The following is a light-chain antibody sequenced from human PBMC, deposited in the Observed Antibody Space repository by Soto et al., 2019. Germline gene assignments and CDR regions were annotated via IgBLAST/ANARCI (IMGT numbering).Light chain of an antibody. Sequence: QFLLTQPASVSGSPGQSITISFTGTSSDVGGYNYVSWYQHHPGKAPKLIIYDVSNRPSGVSIRFSGSKSDNTASLTISGLQPEDEADYHCSSYTTSNTRQIVFGTGTKVTVL. CDR3: SSYTTSNTRQIV. CDR2: DVS. V-gene: IGLV2-14*03. CDR1: SSDVGGYNY. J-gene: IGLJ1*01.